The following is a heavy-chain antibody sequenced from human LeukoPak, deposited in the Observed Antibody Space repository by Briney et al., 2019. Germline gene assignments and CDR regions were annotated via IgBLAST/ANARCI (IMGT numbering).Heavy chain of an antibody. D-gene: IGHD3-16*01. Sequence: GGSLRLSCAASGFTFSSYEMNWVRQAPGKGLEWVSYISSSGSTIYYADSVKGRFTISRDNAKNSLYLQMNSLRAEDTAVYYCAREGGDPGINWFDPWGQGTLVTVSS. CDR2: ISSSGSTI. CDR3: AREGGDPGINWFDP. J-gene: IGHJ5*02. CDR1: GFTFSSYE. V-gene: IGHV3-48*03.